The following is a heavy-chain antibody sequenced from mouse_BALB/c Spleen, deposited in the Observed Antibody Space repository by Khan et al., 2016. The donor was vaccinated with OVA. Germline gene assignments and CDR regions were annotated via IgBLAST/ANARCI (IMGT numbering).Heavy chain of an antibody. CDR1: GYTFTSYW. V-gene: IGHV1-61*01. CDR3: ARGDGNSLYWYFDV. D-gene: IGHD2-1*01. Sequence: QVQLQQPGAELVKAGASVKMSCKASGYTFTSYWMNWVKQRPGQGLEWIGMIDPSDSETHYNQLFKDKATLTVDKSSSTAYMQHSSLTSEDSAVYYCARGDGNSLYWYFDVWGAGTTVTVSS. CDR2: IDPSDSET. J-gene: IGHJ1*01.